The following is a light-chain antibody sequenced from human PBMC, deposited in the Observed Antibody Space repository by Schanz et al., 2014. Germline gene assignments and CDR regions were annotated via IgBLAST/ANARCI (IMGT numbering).Light chain of an antibody. J-gene: IGLJ3*02. CDR2: GNT. CDR1: SSNIGAGYD. Sequence: QSVLTQPPSVSGAPGQRVTISCTGSSSNIGAGYDVHWYQQLPGTAPKLLIYGNTNRPSGVPDRFSGSKSGTSASLAITGLQAEDEANYYCQSYDTSLRSGVFGGGTKLTV. V-gene: IGLV1-40*01. CDR3: QSYDTSLRSGV.